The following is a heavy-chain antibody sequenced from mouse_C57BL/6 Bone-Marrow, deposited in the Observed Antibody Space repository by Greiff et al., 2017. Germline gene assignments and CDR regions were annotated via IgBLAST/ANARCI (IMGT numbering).Heavy chain of an antibody. CDR2: IDPETGGT. Sequence: VQLQQSGAALVRPGASVTLSCKASGYTFTDYDMHWVKQTPVHGLEWIGAIDPETGGTAYNQKFKGKAILTADTSSGSAYMELRSLTSEDAAVYYCTRVWYTFADWGQGTLVTVSA. J-gene: IGHJ3*01. CDR3: TRVWYTFAD. CDR1: GYTFTDYD. D-gene: IGHD1-1*02. V-gene: IGHV1-15*01.